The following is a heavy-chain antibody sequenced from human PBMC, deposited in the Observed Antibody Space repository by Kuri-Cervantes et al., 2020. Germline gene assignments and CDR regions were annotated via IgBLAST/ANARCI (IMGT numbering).Heavy chain of an antibody. CDR1: GYTFTGYY. CDR2: INHNSGGT. J-gene: IGHJ4*02. CDR3: ARVSDYYDSSGYYSY. V-gene: IGHV1-2*02. Sequence: ASVNVSCKASGYTFTGYYMHWLRQAPGQGLEWMGWINHNSGGTNYAQKFQGRVTMTRDTSISTAYMELSRLRSDDTAVYSCARVSDYYDSSGYYSYWGQGTLVTVSS. D-gene: IGHD3-22*01.